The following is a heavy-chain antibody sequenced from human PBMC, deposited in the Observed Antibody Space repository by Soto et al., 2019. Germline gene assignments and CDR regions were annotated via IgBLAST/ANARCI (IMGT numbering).Heavy chain of an antibody. J-gene: IGHJ4*02. CDR3: ARDHGGAHDY. CDR1: GFTFSSYS. V-gene: IGHV3-21*01. Sequence: EVQLVESGGGLVKPGGSLRLSCAASGFTFSSYSMNWVRQAPGQGLEWVSSISSSSSHMYYADSVKGRFTISRDNAKNSLYLQMNSLRAEDTAVYYCARDHGGAHDYWGQGTLVTVSS. CDR2: ISSSSSHM. D-gene: IGHD3-16*01.